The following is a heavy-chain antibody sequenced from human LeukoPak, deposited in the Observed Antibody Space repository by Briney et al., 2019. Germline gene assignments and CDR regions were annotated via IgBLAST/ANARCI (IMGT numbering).Heavy chain of an antibody. Sequence: SETLSLTCTVSGGSISSYSWSWIRQPPGKGLEWIGYIYYSGSTNYNPSLKSRVTISVDTSKNQFSLKLSSVTAADTAVYYCARYRSESYYPYFDSWGQGTLVTVSS. J-gene: IGHJ4*02. CDR3: ARYRSESYYPYFDS. D-gene: IGHD1-26*01. CDR2: IYYSGST. V-gene: IGHV4-59*08. CDR1: GGSISSYS.